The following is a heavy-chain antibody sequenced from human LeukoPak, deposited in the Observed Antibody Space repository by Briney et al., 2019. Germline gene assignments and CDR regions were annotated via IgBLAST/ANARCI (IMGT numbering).Heavy chain of an antibody. CDR2: IHTSGSN. Sequence: PSETLSLNGAVSGVSISPYYWAWIPQPPGKGLEWIGYIHTSGSNNQYPSLKSRVTISVDKSKNHFSLRLTSVTAADTAVYYCARLSAAVHLGAFDLWGQGTMVTVSS. D-gene: IGHD3-3*01. CDR3: ARLSAAVHLGAFDL. V-gene: IGHV4-4*09. CDR1: GVSISPYY. J-gene: IGHJ3*01.